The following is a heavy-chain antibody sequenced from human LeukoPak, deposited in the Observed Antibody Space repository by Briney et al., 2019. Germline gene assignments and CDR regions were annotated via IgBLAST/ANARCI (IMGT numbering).Heavy chain of an antibody. CDR2: IVVGSGNT. CDR1: GFTFTSSA. D-gene: IGHD5-12*01. J-gene: IGHJ4*02. V-gene: IGHV1-58*01. CDR3: AAVSGYSGYDTSFDY. Sequence: ASVKVSCKASGFTFTSSAVQWVRQARGQRLEWIGWIVVGSGNTNYAQKFQERVTITRDMSTSTAYMELSSLRSEDTAVYYCAAVSGYSGYDTSFDYWGRGTLVTVSS.